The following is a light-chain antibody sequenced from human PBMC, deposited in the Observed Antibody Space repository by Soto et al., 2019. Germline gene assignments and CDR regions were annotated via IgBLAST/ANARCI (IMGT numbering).Light chain of an antibody. V-gene: IGKV1-5*03. CDR2: KES. CDR3: QQYNSYPYT. Sequence: DIQTTQSPSTLSASVGDRVTITCRASQSISDWLAWYQQKPGQAPKLLIFKESRLESGVPSRFSGGGPGTEFTLTISSLQHDEFASYYCQQYNSYPYTFGQGIKLEIK. CDR1: QSISDW. J-gene: IGKJ2*01.